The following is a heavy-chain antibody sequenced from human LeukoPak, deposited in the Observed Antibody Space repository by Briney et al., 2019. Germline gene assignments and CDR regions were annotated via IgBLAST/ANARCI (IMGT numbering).Heavy chain of an antibody. CDR2: MNPNSGNT. J-gene: IGHJ6*03. CDR1: GYTFTSYD. CDR3: ARGPVYSVFKYNSGYYYYYMDV. D-gene: IGHD6-19*01. Sequence: ASVKVSCKASGYTFTSYDINWVRQATGQGLEWMGWMNPNSGNTGYAQKFQGRVTITRNTSISTAYMELSSLRSEDTAVYYCARGPVYSVFKYNSGYYYYYMDVWGKGTTVTVSS. V-gene: IGHV1-8*03.